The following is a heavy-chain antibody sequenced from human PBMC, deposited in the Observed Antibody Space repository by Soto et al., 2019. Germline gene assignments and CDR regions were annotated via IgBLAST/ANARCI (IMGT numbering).Heavy chain of an antibody. Sequence: SETLSLTCAVSGGSISNTDWRSWVRQPPGKGLEWIAEISHSGSTNYNPSLKSRVTMSLDNSKNQFSLKLSSVTAADTAVYYCARDQLAYCGGDCYRPAGGPPYVGGQGTRVTVPS. CDR1: GGSISNTDW. CDR2: ISHSGST. D-gene: IGHD2-21*02. V-gene: IGHV4-4*02. CDR3: ARDQLAYCGGDCYRPAGGPPYV. J-gene: IGHJ4*02.